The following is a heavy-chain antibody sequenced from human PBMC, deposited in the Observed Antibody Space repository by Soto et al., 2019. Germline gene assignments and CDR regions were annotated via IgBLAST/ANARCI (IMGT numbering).Heavy chain of an antibody. J-gene: IGHJ4*02. CDR2: ISGTGAGT. D-gene: IGHD6-19*01. Sequence: PGGSLRLSCAASGFTLSNYAMSWVRQAPVKGLEWVSSISGTGAGTYYADSVKGRFTVSRDNIKNRLYLQMNSLRAEDTAVYYCAKYTGGWDLDYWGQGTLVTVSS. CDR3: AKYTGGWDLDY. V-gene: IGHV3-23*01. CDR1: GFTLSNYA.